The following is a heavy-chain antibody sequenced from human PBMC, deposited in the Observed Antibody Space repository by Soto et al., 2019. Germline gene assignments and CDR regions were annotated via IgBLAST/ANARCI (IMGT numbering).Heavy chain of an antibody. V-gene: IGHV3-30*18. J-gene: IGHJ6*02. D-gene: IGHD6-19*01. Sequence: QVQLVESGGGVVQPGRSLSLSCAASGFTFSSYGLHWVRHAPGKGLEWVAVISYAGSNKYYADSVKGRCTISRDNAKNTLYLQMHSRRAEAKAGYYCAQGTRGSGGSIAVVYYGMDVGGQGTTVTVSS. CDR2: ISYAGSNK. CDR1: GFTFSSYG. CDR3: AQGTRGSGGSIAVVYYGMDV.